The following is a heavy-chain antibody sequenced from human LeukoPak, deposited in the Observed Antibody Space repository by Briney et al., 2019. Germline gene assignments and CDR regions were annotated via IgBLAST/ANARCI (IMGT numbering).Heavy chain of an antibody. CDR1: GFTFSSYG. Sequence: PGRSLRLSCAASGFTFSSYGMHWVRQAPGKGLEWVAVIWYDGSNKYYADSVKGRFTISRDNSKNTLYLQMNSLRAEDTAVYYCAGDNLTQITPSPNFSYWGQGTLVTVSS. D-gene: IGHD3-16*01. V-gene: IGHV3-33*01. CDR2: IWYDGSNK. CDR3: AGDNLTQITPSPNFSY. J-gene: IGHJ4*02.